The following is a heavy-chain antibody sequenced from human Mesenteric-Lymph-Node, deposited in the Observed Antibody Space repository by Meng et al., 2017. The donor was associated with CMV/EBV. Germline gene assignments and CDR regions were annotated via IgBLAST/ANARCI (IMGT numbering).Heavy chain of an antibody. CDR2: MNPNSGNT. Sequence: ASVKVSCKASGYTFTSYDINWVRQATGQGLEWMGWMNPNSGNTGYVQKFQGRVTMTRNTSISTAYMELSSLRSEDTAVYYCARGRYSSGWYRYGMDVWGQGTTVTVSS. CDR1: GYTFTSYD. CDR3: ARGRYSSGWYRYGMDV. V-gene: IGHV1-8*01. D-gene: IGHD6-19*01. J-gene: IGHJ6*02.